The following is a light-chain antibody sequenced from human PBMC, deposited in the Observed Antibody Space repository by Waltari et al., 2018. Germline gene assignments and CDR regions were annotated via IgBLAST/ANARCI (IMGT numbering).Light chain of an antibody. V-gene: IGLV2-14*01. CDR1: HNDVGAYNY. CDR2: EVS. Sequence: QSALTQPASVSGSPGQSITISCTGTHNDVGAYNYVSWYQHHPGKAPKFMIYEVSNRPSGVSNRFSGSKSGNTASLTISGLQAEDEADYYCTSFTSTNTWVFGGGTKLTVL. CDR3: TSFTSTNTWV. J-gene: IGLJ3*02.